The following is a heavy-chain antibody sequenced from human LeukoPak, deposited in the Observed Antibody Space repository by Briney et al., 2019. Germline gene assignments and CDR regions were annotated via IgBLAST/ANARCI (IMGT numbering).Heavy chain of an antibody. Sequence: PSETLSLTCSVSGGSISSYYWSWIRQPPGKGLEWIGNIYYTGSTNYNPSLQSRVTISVDTSKNQFSLRLTSVTAADTAVYYCARQKPLTYYYDHSGRSDAFDIWGQGTMVTVSS. CDR3: ARQKPLTYYYDHSGRSDAFDI. V-gene: IGHV4-59*01. D-gene: IGHD3-22*01. J-gene: IGHJ3*02. CDR1: GGSISSYY. CDR2: IYYTGST.